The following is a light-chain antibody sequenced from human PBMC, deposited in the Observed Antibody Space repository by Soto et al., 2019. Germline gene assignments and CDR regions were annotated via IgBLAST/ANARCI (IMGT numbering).Light chain of an antibody. Sequence: DIVMTQSPDSLAVSLGERATINCKSSRSLLHNSNDKNYLAWYQQQPGQPPKLFFSWASTRQSGVPERFSGSGSERDFTLTVTSLRAEDVAVYYCQQYYGIPLTFGGGTQVEIK. V-gene: IGKV4-1*01. CDR3: QQYYGIPLT. CDR1: RSLLHNSNDKNY. CDR2: WAS. J-gene: IGKJ4*01.